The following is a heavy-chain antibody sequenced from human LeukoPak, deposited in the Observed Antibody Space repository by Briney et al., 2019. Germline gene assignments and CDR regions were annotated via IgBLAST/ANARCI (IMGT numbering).Heavy chain of an antibody. V-gene: IGHV4-34*01. D-gene: IGHD3-22*01. CDR1: GGSFSGYY. J-gene: IGHJ6*02. Sequence: SETLSLTCAVYGGSFSGYYWSWIRQPPGKGLEWIGEINHSGSTNCNPSLKSRVTISVDTSKNQFSLKLSSVTAADTAVYYCARVSYDSSGYYQRRARTKYYGMDVWGQGTTVTVSS. CDR2: INHSGST. CDR3: ARVSYDSSGYYQRRARTKYYGMDV.